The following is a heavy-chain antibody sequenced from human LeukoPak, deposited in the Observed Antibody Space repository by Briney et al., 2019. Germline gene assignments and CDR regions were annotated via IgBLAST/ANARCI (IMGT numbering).Heavy chain of an antibody. Sequence: PGGSLRLSCAASGFTFSSYWMSWVRQAPGKGLEWVANIKQDGSEKYYVDSVKGRFTISRDNAKNSLYLQMNSLSAEDTAVYYCAREPGSIAAAGTFDYWGQGTLVTVSS. CDR1: GFTFSSYW. J-gene: IGHJ4*02. D-gene: IGHD6-13*01. CDR2: IKQDGSEK. CDR3: AREPGSIAAAGTFDY. V-gene: IGHV3-7*03.